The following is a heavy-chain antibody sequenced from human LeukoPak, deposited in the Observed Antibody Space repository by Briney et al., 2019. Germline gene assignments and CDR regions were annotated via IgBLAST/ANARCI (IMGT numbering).Heavy chain of an antibody. Sequence: PSETLSLTCTVSGGSISSSSYYWGWIRQPPGKGLEWIGSIYYSGSTYYNPSLKSRVTISVDTSKNQFSLKLSSVTAADTAVYYCAKEPRGYSYGYFDYWGQGTLVTVSS. CDR2: IYYSGST. CDR1: GGSISSSSYY. D-gene: IGHD5-18*01. CDR3: AKEPRGYSYGYFDY. J-gene: IGHJ4*02. V-gene: IGHV4-39*02.